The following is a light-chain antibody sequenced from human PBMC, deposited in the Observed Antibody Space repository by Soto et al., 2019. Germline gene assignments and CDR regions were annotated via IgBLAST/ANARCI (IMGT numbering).Light chain of an antibody. V-gene: IGKV3-11*01. CDR3: QQRSNWPPYT. CDR1: QSLSSY. J-gene: IGKJ2*01. Sequence: EIVLTQSPATLSLSPGERATLSCRASQSLSSYLAWYQQKPGQAPRLLLYDASNRATGIPARFSGSGSGTDFTLTISSLEPEDFAVYYCQQRSNWPPYTFGQGTKLEIK. CDR2: DAS.